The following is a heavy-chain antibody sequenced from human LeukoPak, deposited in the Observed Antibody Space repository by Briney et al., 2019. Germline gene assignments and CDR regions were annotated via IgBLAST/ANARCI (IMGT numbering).Heavy chain of an antibody. CDR1: GFTFSSYA. CDR2: ISGSGGST. CDR3: ADTAMVIPAPTKYYYYGMDV. V-gene: IGHV3-23*01. J-gene: IGHJ6*02. Sequence: GGSLRLSCAASGFTFSSYAMSWVRQAPGKGLEWVSAISGSGGSTYYADSVKGRFTISRDNSKNTLYLQMNSLRAEDTAVYYCADTAMVIPAPTKYYYYGMDVWGQGTTVTVSS. D-gene: IGHD5-18*01.